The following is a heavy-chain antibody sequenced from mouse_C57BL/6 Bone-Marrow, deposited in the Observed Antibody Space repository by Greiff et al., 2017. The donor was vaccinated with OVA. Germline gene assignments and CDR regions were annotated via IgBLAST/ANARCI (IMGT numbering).Heavy chain of an antibody. V-gene: IGHV1-80*01. Sequence: QVQLQQSGAELVKPGASVKISCKASGYAFSSYWMNWVKQRPGKGLEWIGQIYPGDGDTNYNGKFKGKATLTADKSSSTAYMQLSSLTSEDSAVYFCARWAAQATDYAMDYWGQGTSVTVSS. J-gene: IGHJ4*01. CDR1: GYAFSSYW. CDR3: ARWAAQATDYAMDY. D-gene: IGHD3-2*02. CDR2: IYPGDGDT.